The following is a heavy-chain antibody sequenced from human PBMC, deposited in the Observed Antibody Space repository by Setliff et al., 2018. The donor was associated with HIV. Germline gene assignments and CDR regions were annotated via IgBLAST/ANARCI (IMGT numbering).Heavy chain of an antibody. V-gene: IGHV4-34*01. CDR1: GGSFSAYY. CDR2: INHSGGT. Sequence: ETLSLTCAVYGGSFSAYYWSWIRQTPGKGLEWIGEINHSGGTNYNPSLKSRVTMSVDTSKNQFPLKLSSVTAADTAVFYCARGGYSYGFGRHRAYFQYWGQGTQVTVSS. D-gene: IGHD5-18*01. CDR3: ARGGYSYGFGRHRAYFQY. J-gene: IGHJ1*01.